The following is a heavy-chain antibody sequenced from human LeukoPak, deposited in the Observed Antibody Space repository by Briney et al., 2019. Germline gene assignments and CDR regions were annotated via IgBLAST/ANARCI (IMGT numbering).Heavy chain of an antibody. V-gene: IGHV3-30*02. CDR3: ARDFDDVNGDFYYIPDY. Sequence: PGGSLRLSCAASRFNFSRNGMHWVRQAPGKRLEWVAFIRYDGTKKFYGDSVRGRFTISRDNSKNTLYLQMNNLRDEDTAVYYCARDFDDVNGDFYYIPDYWGQGMLVTVSA. CDR2: IRYDGTKK. CDR1: RFNFSRNG. D-gene: IGHD2-21*02. J-gene: IGHJ4*02.